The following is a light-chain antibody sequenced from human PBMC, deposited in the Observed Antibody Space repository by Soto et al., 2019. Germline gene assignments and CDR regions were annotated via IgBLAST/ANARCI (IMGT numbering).Light chain of an antibody. CDR3: QTWGSGIRVV. CDR2: LNSDGSH. Sequence: PVLTQSPSASASLGASVKFTCTLSSGHSSYAIAWHQQQPEKGPRYLMKLNSDGSHSKGDGIPDRFSGSSSGAERYLTISSLQSEDEADYYCQTWGSGIRVVFGGGTQLTVL. CDR1: SGHSSYA. V-gene: IGLV4-69*01. J-gene: IGLJ2*01.